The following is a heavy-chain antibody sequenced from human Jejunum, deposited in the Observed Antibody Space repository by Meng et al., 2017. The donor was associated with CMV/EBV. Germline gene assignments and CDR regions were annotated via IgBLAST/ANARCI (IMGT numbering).Heavy chain of an antibody. Sequence: GGTFSKYTVTWVRQAPGQGLEWMGRIIPILNTTAYAQKFQGRVTITADKSMSTAYMEVSSLRSEDTAVYYCARVIPQTTAENYYNDWGQGTLVTVSS. CDR1: GGTFSKYT. CDR2: IIPILNTT. J-gene: IGHJ4*02. CDR3: ARVIPQTTAENYYND. D-gene: IGHD4-17*01. V-gene: IGHV1-69*08.